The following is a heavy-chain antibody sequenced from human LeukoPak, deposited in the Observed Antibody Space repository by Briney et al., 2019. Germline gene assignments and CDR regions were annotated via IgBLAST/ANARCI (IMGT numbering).Heavy chain of an antibody. D-gene: IGHD3-22*01. V-gene: IGHV5-51*01. Sequence: GESLKISCRGFGYSFGNYWIAWVRQMPGKGLEWMGIVYPSDSSTKYSPSFQGQVTISVDRSINTAYLQWSSLTASDTAMYYCARLTDYYDSSGYYRNYNWFDPWGQGTLVTVSS. CDR1: GYSFGNYW. J-gene: IGHJ5*02. CDR2: VYPSDSST. CDR3: ARLTDYYDSSGYYRNYNWFDP.